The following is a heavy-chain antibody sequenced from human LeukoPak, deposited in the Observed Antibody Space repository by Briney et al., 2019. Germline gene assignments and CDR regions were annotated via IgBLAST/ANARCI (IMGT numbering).Heavy chain of an antibody. CDR3: GRDSLGGDY. Sequence: PGRSLRLSCAASGFSFSTFGMHWARRAPGKGLEWVAVIWYDGSKKFYAESVKGRFTISRDNSQNTLYLQMNRLRAEDTAVYYCGRDSLGGDYWGQGTLVTVSS. CDR1: GFSFSTFG. V-gene: IGHV3-33*08. D-gene: IGHD3-16*01. J-gene: IGHJ4*02. CDR2: IWYDGSKK.